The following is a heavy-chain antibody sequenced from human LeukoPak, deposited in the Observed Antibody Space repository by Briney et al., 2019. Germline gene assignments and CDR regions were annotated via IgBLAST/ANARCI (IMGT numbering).Heavy chain of an antibody. V-gene: IGHV1-18*01. CDR1: GYTFTSYG. J-gene: IGHJ4*02. Sequence: ASVKVSCKASGYTFTSYGISWVRQAPGQGLEWMGWISAYNGNTNYVQKLQGRVTMTTDTSTSTAYMELRSLRSDDTAVYYCARVAMVRGVISPYYFDYWGQGTLVTVSS. D-gene: IGHD3-10*01. CDR2: ISAYNGNT. CDR3: ARVAMVRGVISPYYFDY.